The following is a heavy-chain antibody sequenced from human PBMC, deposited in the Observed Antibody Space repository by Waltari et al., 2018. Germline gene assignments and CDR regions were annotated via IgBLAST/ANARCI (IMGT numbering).Heavy chain of an antibody. V-gene: IGHV4-34*01. CDR1: GGSFSGFY. CDR2: INHSGST. CDR3: ARRWYAILYYFDY. J-gene: IGHJ4*02. D-gene: IGHD2-8*01. Sequence: QVQLQQWGAGLLKPSETLSLTCAVYGGSFSGFYWCWIRQPPGKGLEWIGEINHSGSTNYNPSLKSRVTISVDTSKNQFSLKLSSVTAADTAVYYCARRWYAILYYFDYWGQGTLVTVSS.